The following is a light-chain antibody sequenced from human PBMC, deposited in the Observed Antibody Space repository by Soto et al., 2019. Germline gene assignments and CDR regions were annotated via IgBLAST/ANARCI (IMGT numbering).Light chain of an antibody. CDR1: SSDVGGYNY. CDR2: DVS. Sequence: QSVLTQPASMSGSPGQSITIFCTGTSSDVGGYNYVSWYQQHPGKAPKMMIFDVSSRPSGVSNRFSGSKSGNTASLTISGLQAEDEADYYCSSYTSSTLVVFGGGTKLTVL. CDR3: SSYTSSTLVV. V-gene: IGLV2-14*03. J-gene: IGLJ2*01.